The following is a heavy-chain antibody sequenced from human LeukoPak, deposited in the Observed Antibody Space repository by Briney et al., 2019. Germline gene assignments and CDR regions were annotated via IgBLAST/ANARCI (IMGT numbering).Heavy chain of an antibody. CDR1: GFTFSTYW. Sequence: GGSLRLSCAASGFTFSTYWMSWVRQAPGKGLEWVANIKEDGSEKYYGDSVKGRFTISRDNAKNSLYLEMNSLRVEDTAVYYCARDSSGYRWGQGTLVTVSS. CDR3: ARDSSGYR. D-gene: IGHD3-22*01. V-gene: IGHV3-7*01. CDR2: IKEDGSEK. J-gene: IGHJ4*02.